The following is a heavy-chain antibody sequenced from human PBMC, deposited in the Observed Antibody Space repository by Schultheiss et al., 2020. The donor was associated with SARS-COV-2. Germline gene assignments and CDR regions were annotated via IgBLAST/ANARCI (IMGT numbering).Heavy chain of an antibody. CDR3: ARDTPSWNDEDYYYGMDV. D-gene: IGHD1-1*01. CDR2: IYYSGST. V-gene: IGHV4-31*03. J-gene: IGHJ6*02. CDR1: GGSISSGGYY. Sequence: SETLSLTCTVSGGSISSGGYYWSWIRQHPGKGLEWIGYIYYSGSTYYNPSLKSRVTISLDTSKNQFSLKLSSVTAADTAVYYCARDTPSWNDEDYYYGMDVWGQGTTVTVSS.